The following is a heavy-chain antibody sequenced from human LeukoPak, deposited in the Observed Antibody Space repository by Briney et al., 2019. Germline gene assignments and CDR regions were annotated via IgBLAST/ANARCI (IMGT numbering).Heavy chain of an antibody. V-gene: IGHV3-49*04. D-gene: IGHD5-12*01. CDR2: IRSKAYGGTT. Sequence: PGGSLRLSCTASGFTFGDYAMSWVRQAPGKGLEWVGFIRSKAYGGTTEYAASVKGRFTISRDDSKSIAYLQMNSLKTEDTAVYYCTRARIVATTSPFDYWGQGTLVTVSS. J-gene: IGHJ4*02. CDR3: TRARIVATTSPFDY. CDR1: GFTFGDYA.